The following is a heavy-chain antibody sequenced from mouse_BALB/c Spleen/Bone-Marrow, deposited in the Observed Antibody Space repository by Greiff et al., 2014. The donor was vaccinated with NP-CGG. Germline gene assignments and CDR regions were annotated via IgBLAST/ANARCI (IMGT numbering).Heavy chain of an antibody. CDR1: GYAFTNYL. V-gene: IGHV1-54*01. CDR2: INSGSGGT. J-gene: IGHJ4*01. D-gene: IGHD2-4*01. CDR3: ARAITDAMDY. Sequence: VQLVESGAELVRPGTSVKVSFKGSGYAFTNYLIEWVKQRPGQGLEWIGVINSGSGGTEYNAKFKGKATLTADKSSSTAYMQLSSLTSDDSAVYFCARAITDAMDYWGQGTSVTVSS.